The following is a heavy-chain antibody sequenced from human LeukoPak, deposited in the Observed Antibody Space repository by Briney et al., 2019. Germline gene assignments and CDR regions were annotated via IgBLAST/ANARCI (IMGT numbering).Heavy chain of an antibody. V-gene: IGHV3-11*04. CDR3: ARDVGYDSSGFDY. CDR2: ISSSGSTI. Sequence: GGSLRLSCAASGFTFSDYYMSWIRQAPGKGLEWVSYISSSGSTIYYADSVKGRFTISRDNAKTSLYLPMNSVRAEDTAVYYCARDVGYDSSGFDYWGQGTLVTVSS. CDR1: GFTFSDYY. J-gene: IGHJ4*02. D-gene: IGHD3-22*01.